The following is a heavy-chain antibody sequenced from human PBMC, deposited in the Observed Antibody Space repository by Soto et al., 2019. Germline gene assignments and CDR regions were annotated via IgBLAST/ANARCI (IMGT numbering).Heavy chain of an antibody. D-gene: IGHD3-10*01. CDR2: ISGGGDTT. CDR3: AKGRGGSGSLTPRVDF. Sequence: EVQLLESGGGLVQPGGSLRLSCAASGFTFNNYAMSWVRQAPGKGLEWVSAISGGGDTTSYADSAKGRFTVSRDGSKNTLYVQMNSLRAEDTAVYYCAKGRGGSGSLTPRVDFWGQGTLVTVSS. J-gene: IGHJ4*02. V-gene: IGHV3-23*01. CDR1: GFTFNNYA.